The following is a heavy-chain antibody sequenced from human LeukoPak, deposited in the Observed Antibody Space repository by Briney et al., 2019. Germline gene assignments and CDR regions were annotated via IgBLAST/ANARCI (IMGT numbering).Heavy chain of an antibody. D-gene: IGHD3-3*01. CDR1: GYTFTGYY. J-gene: IGHJ4*02. Sequence: ASVKVSCKASGYTFTGYYMHWVRQAPGQGLEWMGRINPNSGGTNYAQQFQGRVTMTRDTSITTAYMEPSRLRSDDTAVYYCARGPTSPSSYYDFWSGYYATHPFDYWGQGTLVTVSS. CDR3: ARGPTSPSSYYDFWSGYYATHPFDY. CDR2: INPNSGGT. V-gene: IGHV1-2*06.